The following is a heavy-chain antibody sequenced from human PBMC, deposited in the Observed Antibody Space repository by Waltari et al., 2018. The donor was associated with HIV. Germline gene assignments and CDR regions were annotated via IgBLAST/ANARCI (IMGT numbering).Heavy chain of an antibody. D-gene: IGHD3-16*02. CDR2: IDHSGGT. Sequence: QVQLQQWGAGLLKPSETLSLTCAVYGGSFSGYYWSWIRQPPGEGLGWIGEIDHSGGTNYNPSLKSRVTISVDTSKNQFSLNLSSVTAADTAVYYCARGPKRGDYVWGTYRPSHFDYWGQGTLVTVSS. CDR3: ARGPKRGDYVWGTYRPSHFDY. J-gene: IGHJ4*02. CDR1: GGSFSGYY. V-gene: IGHV4-34*01.